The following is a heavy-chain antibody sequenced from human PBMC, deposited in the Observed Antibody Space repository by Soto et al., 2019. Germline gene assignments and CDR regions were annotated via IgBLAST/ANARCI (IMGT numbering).Heavy chain of an antibody. CDR1: GFTFTSSA. CDR3: AAGVDYDFLSCPTLRLAFDP. Sequence: SVKVSCKASGFTFTSSAVQWVRQARGQRLEWIGWIVVGSGNTNYAQKFQERVTITRDMSTSTAYMELSSLRSEDTAVYYCAAGVDYDFLSCPTLRLAFDPWSQGTLVTVSS. V-gene: IGHV1-58*01. D-gene: IGHD3-3*01. CDR2: IVVGSGNT. J-gene: IGHJ5*02.